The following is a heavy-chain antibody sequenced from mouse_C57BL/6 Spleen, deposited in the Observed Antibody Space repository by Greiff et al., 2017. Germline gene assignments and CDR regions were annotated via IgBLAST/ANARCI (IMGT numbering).Heavy chain of an antibody. V-gene: IGHV5-6*01. D-gene: IGHD4-1*01. CDR3: ARPELGQGYYFDY. J-gene: IGHJ2*01. Sequence: DVQLVESGGDLVKPGGSLKFSCAASGFTFSSSGMSWVRQTPDKRLEWVATISSGGSYTYYPDSVKGRFAISGDNAKNTLYLQMSSLKSEDTAMYYCARPELGQGYYFDYWGQGTTLTVSS. CDR1: GFTFSSSG. CDR2: ISSGGSYT.